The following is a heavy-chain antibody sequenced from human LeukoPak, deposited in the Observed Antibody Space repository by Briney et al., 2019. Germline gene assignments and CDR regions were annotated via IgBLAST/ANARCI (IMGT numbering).Heavy chain of an antibody. D-gene: IGHD6-6*01. V-gene: IGHV3-11*01. CDR3: ARLGYSSSYPFDY. J-gene: IGHJ4*02. CDR1: GFTFSDYY. CDR2: ISSSGSTI. Sequence: GGSLRLSCAASGFTFSDYYMSWVRQAPGKGLEWVSYISSSGSTIYYADSVKGRFTISRDNAKNSLYLQMNSLRAEDTAVYYCARLGYSSSYPFDYWGQGTLVTVSS.